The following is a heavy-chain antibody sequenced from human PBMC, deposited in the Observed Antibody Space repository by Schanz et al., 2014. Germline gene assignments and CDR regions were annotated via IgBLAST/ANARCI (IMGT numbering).Heavy chain of an antibody. CDR3: ASPSVR. CDR2: INTDGSGT. D-gene: IGHD3-3*01. CDR1: GFTFSSYW. V-gene: IGHV3-74*02. J-gene: IGHJ3*01. Sequence: EVQLVESGGGLLQPGGSLRLSCAASGFTFSSYWMHWVRQAPGKGLVWVSRINTDGSGTDYAQSVKGRFTISRDNAKNTLYLQMNSLRDDDTAVYYCASPSVRWGQGTMVTVSS.